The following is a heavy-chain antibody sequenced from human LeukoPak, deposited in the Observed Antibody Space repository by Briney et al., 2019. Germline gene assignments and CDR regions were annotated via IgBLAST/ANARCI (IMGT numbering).Heavy chain of an antibody. J-gene: IGHJ4*02. D-gene: IGHD6-13*01. CDR2: ITTRSDYT. CDR3: ARYSSSWYFDY. CDR1: GFTFDSYS. Sequence: AGGSLRLSCAASGFTFDSYSMTWVRQAPGKGLEWISSITTRSDYTYYTDSVEGRFTISRDDAKNSLYLQMNSLRVEDTAVYYCARYSSSWYFDYWGQGTLVTVSS. V-gene: IGHV3-21*01.